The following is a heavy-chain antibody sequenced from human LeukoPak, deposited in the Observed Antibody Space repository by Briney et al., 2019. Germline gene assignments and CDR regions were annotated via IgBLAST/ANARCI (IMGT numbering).Heavy chain of an antibody. D-gene: IGHD5-18*01. CDR2: ISSSGSTI. V-gene: IGHV3-48*03. CDR1: GFTFSSYE. Sequence: GGSLRPSCAASGFTFSSYEMNWVRQAPGKGLEWVSYISSSGSTIYYADSVKGRFTISRDNAKNSLYLQMNSLRAEDTAVYCCARDSWIQLWSDKFDYWGQGTLVTVSS. CDR3: ARDSWIQLWSDKFDY. J-gene: IGHJ4*02.